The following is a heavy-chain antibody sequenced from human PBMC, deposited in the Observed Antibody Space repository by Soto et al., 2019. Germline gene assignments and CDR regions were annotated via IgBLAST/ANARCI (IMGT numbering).Heavy chain of an antibody. CDR1: GLTFGEYA. Sequence: PGGSLRLSCTASGLTFGEYAMSWFRQAPGKGLEWVGYIRSKSFGGTTEYAASVKGRFTISRDDSKSIAYLQMDSLETEDTAVYYCTRRQYLDYWGQGILVTVSS. J-gene: IGHJ4*02. CDR3: TRRQYLDY. CDR2: IRSKSFGGTT. V-gene: IGHV3-49*03.